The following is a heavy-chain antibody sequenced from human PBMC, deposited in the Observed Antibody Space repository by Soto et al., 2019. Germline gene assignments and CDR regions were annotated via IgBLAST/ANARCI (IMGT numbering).Heavy chain of an antibody. D-gene: IGHD3-3*01. V-gene: IGHV1-69*05. CDR1: GGTFSNYA. CDR2: IIPIFGTP. CDR3: ARGVTIFGVVTTYYYYGMDA. Sequence: QVQLVQSGAEVKKPGSSVKVSCKASGGTFSNYALTWVRQAPGQGLEWMGGIIPIFGTPNYAQKFRGRVTSTQDESKNTAHMELSSLRSEDTAVYYCARGVTIFGVVTTYYYYGMDAWGQGTTVTVSS. J-gene: IGHJ6*02.